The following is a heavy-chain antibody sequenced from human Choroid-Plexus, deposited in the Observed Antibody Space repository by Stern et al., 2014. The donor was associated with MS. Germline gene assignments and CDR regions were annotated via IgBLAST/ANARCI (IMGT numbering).Heavy chain of an antibody. CDR3: AKDRQWSTYFFDY. CDR1: GFTFSNFG. Sequence: MQLVESGGGVAQPGRPLILSCAASGFTFSNFGMHWVRQAPGKGLEWVALISYDGSDKYYADSVKGRFTIFRDNSKNTLYRHMNSLRAEDTAVYYCAKDRQWSTYFFDYWGQGSLVTVSS. J-gene: IGHJ4*02. D-gene: IGHD2-15*01. V-gene: IGHV3-30*18. CDR2: ISYDGSDK.